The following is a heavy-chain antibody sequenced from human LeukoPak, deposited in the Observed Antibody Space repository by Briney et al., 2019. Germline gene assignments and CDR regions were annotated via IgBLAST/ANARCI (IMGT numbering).Heavy chain of an antibody. CDR3: ARDRGTTGTGYYMDV. V-gene: IGHV1-2*02. CDR2: INPNSGGT. J-gene: IGHJ6*03. D-gene: IGHD1-1*01. Sequence: ASVKVSCKASGYTFTGYYMHWVRQAPGQGPEWMGWINPNSGGTNYAQKFQGRVTMTRDTSISTAYMELSRLRSDDTAVYYCARDRGTTGTGYYMDVWGKGTTVTISS. CDR1: GYTFTGYY.